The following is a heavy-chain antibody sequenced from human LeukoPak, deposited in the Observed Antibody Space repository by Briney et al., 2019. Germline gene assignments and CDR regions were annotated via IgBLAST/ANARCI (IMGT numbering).Heavy chain of an antibody. CDR1: GGSNSRYY. CDR3: ASGRYSYGYDYYYGMDV. CDR2: IFYSERT. Sequence: SETLSLTCTVSGGSNSRYYWSWIRPPPGKALVWSGYIFYSERTNYHPSLKSRVNISVDTSKNQFSLKLSSVTAADTGVYYCASGRYSYGYDYYYGMDVWGQGTTVTVSS. V-gene: IGHV4-59*01. D-gene: IGHD5-18*01. J-gene: IGHJ6*02.